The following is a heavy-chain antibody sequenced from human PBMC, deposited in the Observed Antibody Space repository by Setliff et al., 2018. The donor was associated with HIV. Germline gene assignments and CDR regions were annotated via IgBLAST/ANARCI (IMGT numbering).Heavy chain of an antibody. J-gene: IGHJ6*02. CDR3: ATLAVDRLRVGDYYYYNLDV. Sequence: GWSLRLSCAASGFTFRNYGIHWVRQAPGKGLEWVAFIRYDGSNIYYADSVRGRFAISRDNSKNTLYLQMNTLRAEDTAVYYCATLAVDRLRVGDYYYYNLDVWGQGTTVTVSS. CDR1: GFTFRNYG. V-gene: IGHV3-30*02. D-gene: IGHD2-15*01. CDR2: IRYDGSNI.